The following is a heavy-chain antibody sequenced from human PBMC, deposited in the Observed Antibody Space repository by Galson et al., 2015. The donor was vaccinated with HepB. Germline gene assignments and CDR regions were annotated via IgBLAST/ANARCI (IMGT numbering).Heavy chain of an antibody. CDR3: VRDLPGITIFGAMAV. CDR1: GFIFSDYY. V-gene: IGHV3-11*01. Sequence: SLRLSCAPSGFIFSDYYMSWIRQAPGKGLEWVSYISGSGDTIYYADSVKGRFTISRDNAKKSLYLQMKSLRAEDTAIYYCVRDLPGITIFGAMAVWGQGTTVTVSS. CDR2: ISGSGDTI. J-gene: IGHJ6*02. D-gene: IGHD3-3*01.